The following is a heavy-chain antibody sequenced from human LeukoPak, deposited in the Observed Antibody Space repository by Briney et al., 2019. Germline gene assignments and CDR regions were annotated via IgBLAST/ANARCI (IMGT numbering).Heavy chain of an antibody. V-gene: IGHV3-30*04. D-gene: IGHD6-6*01. CDR2: ISYDGSNK. J-gene: IGHJ4*02. CDR1: GFTFSSYA. Sequence: GRSLRLSCAASGFTFSSYAMHWVRQAPGKGLEWVAVISYDGSNKYYADSVKGRFTISRDNSKNTLYLQMNSLRAEDTAVYYCARLSIVARPVLGYFDYWGQGTLVTVSS. CDR3: ARLSIVARPVLGYFDY.